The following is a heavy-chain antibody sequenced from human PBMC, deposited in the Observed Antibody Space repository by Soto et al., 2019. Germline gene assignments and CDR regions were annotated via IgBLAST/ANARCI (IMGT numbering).Heavy chain of an antibody. CDR3: ARVKGGYSYGFDY. CDR2: IYNEFT. CDR1: GFTVTDIY. Sequence: GGSLRLSCVASGFTVTDIYMNWDRQAPGKGLEWVSVIYNEFTDYADSVRGRFSISTDSSKNALYLQMNSLRSEDTAVYYCARVKGGYSYGFDYWGQGTLVTVSA. D-gene: IGHD5-18*01. V-gene: IGHV3-66*01. J-gene: IGHJ4*02.